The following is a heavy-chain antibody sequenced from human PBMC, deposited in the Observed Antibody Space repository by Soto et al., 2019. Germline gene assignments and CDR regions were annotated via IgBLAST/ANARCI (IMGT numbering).Heavy chain of an antibody. Sequence: GASVKVSCKASGGTFSSYAISWVRQAPGQGLEWMGGIIPIFGTANYAQKFQGRATITADESTSTAYMELSSLRSEDTAVYYCSLEGATTLDYFDYWGQGTLVTVSS. CDR3: SLEGATTLDYFDY. CDR2: IIPIFGTA. J-gene: IGHJ4*02. V-gene: IGHV1-69*13. D-gene: IGHD1-26*01. CDR1: GGTFSSYA.